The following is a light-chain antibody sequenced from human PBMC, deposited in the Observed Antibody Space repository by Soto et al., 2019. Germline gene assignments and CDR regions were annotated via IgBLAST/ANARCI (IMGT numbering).Light chain of an antibody. CDR1: QSVSSN. CDR2: GAS. V-gene: IGKV3-15*01. Sequence: EIVMTQSPATLSVSPGERATLSCRASQSVSSNLAWYQQKPGQAPRLLIYGASTRATGIPARFSGSGSGTEFTLTISSLQSEVFAVYYCQQYNNWPPIFTFGPGTKVDIK. J-gene: IGKJ3*01. CDR3: QQYNNWPPIFT.